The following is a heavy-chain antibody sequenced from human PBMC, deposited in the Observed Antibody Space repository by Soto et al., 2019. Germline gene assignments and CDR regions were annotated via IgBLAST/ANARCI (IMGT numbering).Heavy chain of an antibody. CDR3: ARDSRYSGYDGSDAFDI. V-gene: IGHV1-18*01. CDR2: ISAYNGNT. CDR1: GYTFTSYG. Sequence: QVQLVQSGAEVKKPGASVKVSCKASGYTFTSYGISWVRQAPGQGLEWMGWISAYNGNTNYAQKLQCRVTMTTDTSTSTAYMELRSLRSDDTAVYYCARDSRYSGYDGSDAFDILGQGTMVTVSS. D-gene: IGHD5-12*01. J-gene: IGHJ3*02.